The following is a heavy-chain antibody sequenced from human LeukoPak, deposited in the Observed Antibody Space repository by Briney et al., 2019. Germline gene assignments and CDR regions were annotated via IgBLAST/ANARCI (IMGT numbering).Heavy chain of an antibody. D-gene: IGHD6-13*01. CDR1: GYTFTSYD. Sequence: ASVKVSCKASGYTFTSYDINWVRQATGQGLEWMGWMNPNSGNTGYAQKFQGRVTMTRNTSISTAYMELSSLRSEDTAVYYCARGGAFSSSHTHGMDVWGQGTTVTVSS. CDR3: ARGGAFSSSHTHGMDV. V-gene: IGHV1-8*01. CDR2: MNPNSGNT. J-gene: IGHJ6*02.